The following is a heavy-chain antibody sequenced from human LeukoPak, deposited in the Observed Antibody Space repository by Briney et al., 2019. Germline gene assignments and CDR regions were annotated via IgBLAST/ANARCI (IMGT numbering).Heavy chain of an antibody. CDR1: GYTFTSYA. V-gene: IGHV1-3*03. D-gene: IGHD3-22*01. Sequence: ASVKVSCKASGYTFTSYAMHWVRQAPGQRLEWMGWINAGNGNTKYSQEFQGRVTITRDTSASTAYMELSSLRSEDMAVYYCARGQGTMDSSGYQFDYWGQGTLVTVSS. CDR2: INAGNGNT. J-gene: IGHJ4*02. CDR3: ARGQGTMDSSGYQFDY.